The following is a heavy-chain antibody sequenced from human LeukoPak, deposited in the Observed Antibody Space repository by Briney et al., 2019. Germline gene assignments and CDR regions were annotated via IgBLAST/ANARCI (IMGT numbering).Heavy chain of an antibody. CDR3: ARDDRYGDFHYFDY. Sequence: GGSLRLSCEASGFAFSFFAMSWLRQAPGKGLECVSYISSSGSTIYYADSVKGRFTISRDNAKNSLYLQMNSLRAEDTAVYYCARDDRYGDFHYFDYWGQGTLVTVSS. J-gene: IGHJ4*02. D-gene: IGHD4-17*01. CDR2: ISSSGSTI. V-gene: IGHV3-48*03. CDR1: GFAFSFFA.